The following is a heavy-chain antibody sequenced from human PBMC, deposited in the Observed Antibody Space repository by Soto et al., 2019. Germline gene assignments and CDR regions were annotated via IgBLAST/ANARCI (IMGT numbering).Heavy chain of an antibody. Sequence: QIQLVQSGAEVKKPGASVKVSCKASGYTFSSYHITWVRQAPGQGLEWKGWISAYNGNTNYAQNLQGRVTMTTDPSTSTAYMELRSLRSDDTAVYYCARALPPVDYWGQGTLVTVSS. J-gene: IGHJ4*02. CDR2: ISAYNGNT. CDR1: GYTFSSYH. CDR3: ARALPPVDY. V-gene: IGHV1-18*01.